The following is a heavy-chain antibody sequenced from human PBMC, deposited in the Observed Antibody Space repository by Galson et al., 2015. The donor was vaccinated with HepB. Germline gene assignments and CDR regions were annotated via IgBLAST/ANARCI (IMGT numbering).Heavy chain of an antibody. J-gene: IGHJ3*02. D-gene: IGHD2-15*01. CDR3: ARRRDPWPSVGAFDI. Sequence: SLRLSCAASGFTFSSYSMNWVRQAPGKGLEWVSSISSSSSYIYYADSVKGRFTISRDNAKNSLYLQMNSLRAEDTAVYYCARRRDPWPSVGAFDIWGQGTMVTVSS. CDR2: ISSSSSYI. V-gene: IGHV3-21*01. CDR1: GFTFSSYS.